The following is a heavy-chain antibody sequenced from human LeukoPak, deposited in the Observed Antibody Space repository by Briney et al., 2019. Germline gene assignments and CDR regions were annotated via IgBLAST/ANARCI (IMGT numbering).Heavy chain of an antibody. J-gene: IGHJ3*02. CDR3: ARFLVATNDAFDI. Sequence: GGSLRLSCAASGFTFSSYGMHGVRQAPGKGREWVAVIWYDGSNKYYADSVKGRFTISRDNSKNTLYLQMNSLRAEDTAVYYCARFLVATNDAFDIWGQGTMVTVSS. D-gene: IGHD5-12*01. V-gene: IGHV3-33*08. CDR1: GFTFSSYG. CDR2: IWYDGSNK.